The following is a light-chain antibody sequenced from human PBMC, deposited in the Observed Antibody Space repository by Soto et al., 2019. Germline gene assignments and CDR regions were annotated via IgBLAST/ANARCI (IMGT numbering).Light chain of an antibody. CDR3: QHYGNSLWT. CDR1: ESVSSSF. CDR2: RTS. Sequence: EVVLTQSPGTLSLSPGERATLSCRASESVSSSFLTWYQQKPGQAPRLLIYRTSNRVTGIPDRFSGSGSGTDFTLTTSRLEPEDFAVYFCQHYGNSLWTFGQGTKVEIK. V-gene: IGKV3-20*01. J-gene: IGKJ1*01.